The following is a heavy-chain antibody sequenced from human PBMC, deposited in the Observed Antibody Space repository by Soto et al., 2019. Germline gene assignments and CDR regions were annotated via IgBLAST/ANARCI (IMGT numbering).Heavy chain of an antibody. CDR2: ISYDGSNK. Sequence: QVQLVESGGGVVQPGRSLRLSCAASGFTFSSYAMHWVRQAPGKGLEWVAVISYDGSNKYYADSVKGRFTIPRDNSKNTLYLQMNSLRAEDTAVYYCARTYSSSWLFDYWGQGTLVTVSS. CDR3: ARTYSSSWLFDY. J-gene: IGHJ4*02. V-gene: IGHV3-30-3*01. CDR1: GFTFSSYA. D-gene: IGHD6-13*01.